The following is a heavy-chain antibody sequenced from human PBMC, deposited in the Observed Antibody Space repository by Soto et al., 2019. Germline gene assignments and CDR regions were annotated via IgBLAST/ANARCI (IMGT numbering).Heavy chain of an antibody. CDR1: GGTFSSYA. D-gene: IGHD3-22*01. J-gene: IGHJ5*02. CDR2: IIPIFGTA. CDR3: ARTPRLKYYYDSSGYETQDWFDP. Sequence: GASVKVSCKASGGTFSSYAISWVRQAPGQGLEWMGGIIPIFGTASYAQKFQGRVTMTRDTSTSTVYMELSSLRSEDTAVYYCARTPRLKYYYDSSGYETQDWFDPWGQGTLVTVSS. V-gene: IGHV1-69*05.